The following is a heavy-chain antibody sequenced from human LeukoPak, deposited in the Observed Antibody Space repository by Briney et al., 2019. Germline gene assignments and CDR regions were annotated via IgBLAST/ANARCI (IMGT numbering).Heavy chain of an antibody. CDR2: IYTSGST. CDR3: TRDRAGTQSWVEFDL. Sequence: GGSLRLSCAASGFSDSSTYMSWVRQAPGKGLVWVSLIYTSGSTFYADSVMGRFTISRDNSKNTLFLQMNSLRAEDSAVYYCTRDRAGTQSWVEFDLWGQGTLVTVSS. V-gene: IGHV3-66*03. CDR1: GFSDSSTY. J-gene: IGHJ5*02. D-gene: IGHD3-10*01.